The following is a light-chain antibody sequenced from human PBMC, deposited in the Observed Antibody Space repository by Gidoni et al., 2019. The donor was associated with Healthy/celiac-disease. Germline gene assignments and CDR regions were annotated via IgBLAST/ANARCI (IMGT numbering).Light chain of an antibody. CDR1: QSISSW. V-gene: IGKV1-5*03. CDR2: KAS. Sequence: DIQMTQSPSTLSASVGDRVTITCRASQSISSWLAWYQQKPGKAPKLLIYKASSLESGVPSRFSGSGSGTEFTLTISSLQPDDFATYYCQQYNSYSGTFGPXIKVEVK. CDR3: QQYNSYSGT. J-gene: IGKJ3*01.